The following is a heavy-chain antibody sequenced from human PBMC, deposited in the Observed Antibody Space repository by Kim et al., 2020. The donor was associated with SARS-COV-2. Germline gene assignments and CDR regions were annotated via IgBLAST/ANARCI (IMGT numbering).Heavy chain of an antibody. D-gene: IGHD1-1*01. V-gene: IGHV1-2*02. Sequence: ASVKVSCKDSGYTFTGYYMHWVRQAPGQGLEWMGWINPNSGGTNYAQKFQGRVTMTRDTSISTAYMELSRLRSDDTAVYYCARDFRGTSNWFDPWGQGTLVTVSS. CDR2: INPNSGGT. J-gene: IGHJ5*02. CDR3: ARDFRGTSNWFDP. CDR1: GYTFTGYY.